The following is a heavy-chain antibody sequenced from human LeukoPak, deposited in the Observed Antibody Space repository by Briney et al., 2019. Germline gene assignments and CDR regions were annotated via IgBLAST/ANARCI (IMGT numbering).Heavy chain of an antibody. CDR2: MSPNSGNT. V-gene: IGHV1-8*01. CDR1: GYTFTSYD. CDR3: ARLRSPFYNWNDVGDY. D-gene: IGHD1-20*01. J-gene: IGHJ4*02. Sequence: ASVKVSCKASGYTFTSYDINWVRQATGQGLEWMGWMSPNSGNTGYAQKFQGRATMTRNTSISTAYMELSSLRSEDTAVYYCARLRSPFYNWNDVGDYWGQGTLVTVSS.